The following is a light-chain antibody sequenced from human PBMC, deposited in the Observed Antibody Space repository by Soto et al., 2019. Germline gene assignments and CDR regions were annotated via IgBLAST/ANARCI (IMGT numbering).Light chain of an antibody. CDR2: DAS. Sequence: DIQMTQSPSTLSASVGDRVTITCRASQSIDAWLAWYQLKPGKAPNLLIYDASRLESGAPSTFRGSGSGTEFTLTISSLQPDDFATYYCQQYNSYPWTFGQGTKVEVK. CDR3: QQYNSYPWT. J-gene: IGKJ1*01. CDR1: QSIDAW. V-gene: IGKV1-5*01.